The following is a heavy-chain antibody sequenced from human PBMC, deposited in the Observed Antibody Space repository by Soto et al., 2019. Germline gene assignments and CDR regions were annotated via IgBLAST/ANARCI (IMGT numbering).Heavy chain of an antibody. CDR3: ARVYDFWSGPGFDP. V-gene: IGHV3-48*01. CDR2: ISSSSSTI. CDR1: GFTFSSYS. J-gene: IGHJ5*02. D-gene: IGHD3-3*01. Sequence: GGSLRLSCAASGFTFSSYSMNWVRQAPGKGLEWVSYISSSSSTIYYADSVKGRFTISRDNAKNSLYLQMNSLRAEDTAVYYCARVYDFWSGPGFDPWGQGTLVSVSS.